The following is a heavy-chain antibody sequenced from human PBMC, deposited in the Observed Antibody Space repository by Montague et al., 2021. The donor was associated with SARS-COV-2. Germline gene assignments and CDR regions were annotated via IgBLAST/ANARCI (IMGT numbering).Heavy chain of an antibody. Sequence: SETLSLTCTVSGGSISSSDYYWGCVRQPPGKGLEWIGSIYYHGSAYYNPSLKSRVTISVDASRNQFSLEMTSVTAADTAVYYCATLSPKLTMVLGWGQGTLVTVSS. CDR3: ATLSPKLTMVLG. CDR1: GGSISSSDYY. CDR2: IYYHGSA. J-gene: IGHJ4*02. D-gene: IGHD4/OR15-4a*01. V-gene: IGHV4-39*01.